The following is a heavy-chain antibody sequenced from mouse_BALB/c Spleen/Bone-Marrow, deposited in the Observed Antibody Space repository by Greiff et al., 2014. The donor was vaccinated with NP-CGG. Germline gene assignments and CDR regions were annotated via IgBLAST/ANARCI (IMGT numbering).Heavy chain of an antibody. V-gene: IGHV1-4*01. D-gene: IGHD3-1*01. CDR2: INPSSGYT. CDR1: AYTFTDYT. Sequence: QVQLKESGAELARPGASVKMPCKASAYTFTDYTVHWVKQRPGQGLEWIGYINPSSGYTNYNQIFKDKATLTADKSSSTAYMQLSSLTSEDSAVYYCARRGTFRATSYAMDYWGQGNSVTVSS. CDR3: ARRGTFRATSYAMDY. J-gene: IGHJ4*01.